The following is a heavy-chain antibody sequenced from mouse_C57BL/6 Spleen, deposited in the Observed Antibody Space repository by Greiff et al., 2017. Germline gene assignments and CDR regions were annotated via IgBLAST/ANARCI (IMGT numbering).Heavy chain of an antibody. CDR1: GFTFSDYY. CDR2: INYDGSST. CDR3: ARDEGVGYYAMDY. D-gene: IGHD1-3*01. J-gene: IGHJ4*01. V-gene: IGHV5-16*01. Sequence: EVMLVESEGGLVQPGSSMKLSCTASGFTFSDYYMAWVRQVPEKGLEWVANINYDGSSTYYLDSLKSRFIISRDNAKNILYLQMSSLKSEDTATYYCARDEGVGYYAMDYWGQGTSVTVSS.